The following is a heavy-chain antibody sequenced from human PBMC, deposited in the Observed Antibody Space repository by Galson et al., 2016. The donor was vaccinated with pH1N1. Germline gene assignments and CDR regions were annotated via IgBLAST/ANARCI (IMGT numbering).Heavy chain of an antibody. V-gene: IGHV3-23*01. CDR3: VTRRPTTTPGVIDY. J-gene: IGHJ4*01. CDR2: ITASGDAT. CDR1: GFTFSSHW. Sequence: SLRLSCAVSGFTFSSHWMHWVRQAPGKGPEWVSVITASGDATFYGHSVKGRFTISRDNSRSTVSLQMNSLRADDTAVYYCVTRRPTTTPGVIDYWGHGTLVTVS. D-gene: IGHD1-1*01.